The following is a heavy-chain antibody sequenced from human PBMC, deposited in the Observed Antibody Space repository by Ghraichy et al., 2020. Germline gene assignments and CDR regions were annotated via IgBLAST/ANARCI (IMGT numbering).Heavy chain of an antibody. CDR2: ISGSGGGT. V-gene: IGHV3-23*01. CDR3: AKHAATGGNCDQ. CDR1: GITFSSFD. J-gene: IGHJ1*01. Sequence: GGSLRLSCVASGITFSSFDMSWVRQAPGKGLEWVSAISGSGGGTFYADSVKGRFTMSRDHSKNSLYLQMNSLRVDDTAIYYCAKHAATGGNCDQWGPGNLVTAAS. D-gene: IGHD4-23*01.